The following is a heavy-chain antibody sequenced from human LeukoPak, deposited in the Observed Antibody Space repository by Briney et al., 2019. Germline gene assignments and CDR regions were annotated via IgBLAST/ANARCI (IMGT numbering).Heavy chain of an antibody. D-gene: IGHD5-24*01. Sequence: ASVKVSCKTSGYIFTPHHIHWMRQAPGQGLELLGWVSAANNPEYSQKFQGRVVITRDASATTSYLELNSLRSGDTAVHYCATSVEMPPIPSFDYWGQGTLVTVSS. CDR1: GYIFTPHH. CDR2: VSAANNP. V-gene: IGHV1-3*01. J-gene: IGHJ4*02. CDR3: ATSVEMPPIPSFDY.